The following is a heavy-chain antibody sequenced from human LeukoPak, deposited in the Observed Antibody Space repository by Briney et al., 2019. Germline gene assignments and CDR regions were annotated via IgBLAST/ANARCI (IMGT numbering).Heavy chain of an antibody. D-gene: IGHD3-22*01. CDR1: GFIFSSYW. Sequence: GGSLRLSCAASGFIFSSYWMTWVRQAPGKGLEWVANIKQDGSEKYYVDSVKGRFTISRDNAKNSLYLQMNSLRAEDTAVYYCARDLSGYYLGFFDYWGQGTLVTVSS. V-gene: IGHV3-7*01. J-gene: IGHJ4*02. CDR2: IKQDGSEK. CDR3: ARDLSGYYLGFFDY.